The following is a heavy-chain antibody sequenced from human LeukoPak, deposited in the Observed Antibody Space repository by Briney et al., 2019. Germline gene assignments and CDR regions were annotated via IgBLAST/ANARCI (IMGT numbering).Heavy chain of an antibody. D-gene: IGHD3-22*01. J-gene: IGHJ2*01. CDR2: ISGSGGST. CDR3: AKCDYYDSSGYYDWYFDL. V-gene: IGHV3-23*01. Sequence: PGGSLRLSCAASGFTFSSYAMSWVRQAPGKGLEWVSAISGSGGSTYYADSVKGRFTISRDNSKITLYLQMNSLRAEDTAVYYCAKCDYYDSSGYYDWYFDLWGRGTLVTVSS. CDR1: GFTFSSYA.